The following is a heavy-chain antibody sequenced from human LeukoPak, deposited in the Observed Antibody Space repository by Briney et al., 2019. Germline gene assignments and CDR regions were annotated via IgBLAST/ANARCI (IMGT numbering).Heavy chain of an antibody. V-gene: IGHV1-46*01. CDR3: ARGRPYCISISCYLDY. J-gene: IGHJ4*02. CDR2: INPSGGST. Sequence: VASVKVSCKASGYTFTSYYMYWVRQAPGQGIEWMGIINPSGGSTSYAQKLQGRVTMTRDTSTSTVYMELSSLRSDDTAVYYCARGRPYCISISCYLDYWGQGTLVTVSS. CDR1: GYTFTSYY. D-gene: IGHD2-2*01.